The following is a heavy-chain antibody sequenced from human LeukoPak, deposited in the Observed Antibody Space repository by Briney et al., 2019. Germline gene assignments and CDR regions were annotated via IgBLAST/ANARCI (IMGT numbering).Heavy chain of an antibody. V-gene: IGHV4-59*01. CDR2: FHYSGST. CDR1: GGSISSYY. CDR3: AKTGLYCSSTNCHASY. Sequence: PSETLSLTCTVSGGSISSYYWNWIRQPPGEGLEWIGYFHYSGSTNYNPSLKSRVTISVDTSKNQFSLKLSSVTAADTAVYYCAKTGLYCSSTNCHASYWGQGTLVTVSS. D-gene: IGHD2-2*01. J-gene: IGHJ4*02.